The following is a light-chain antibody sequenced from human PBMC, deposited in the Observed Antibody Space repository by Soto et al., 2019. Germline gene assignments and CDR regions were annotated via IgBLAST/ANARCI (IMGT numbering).Light chain of an antibody. CDR3: EQYNSYRT. CDR1: QSISSW. Sequence: DIQMTQSPSTLSASVGDRVTITCRASQSISSWLAWYQQKPGKAPKLLIYDASILESGDPSRCSGSGSVTEFTLTISSLQPDDFATYYCEQYNSYRTFGQGTMVEIK. CDR2: DAS. J-gene: IGKJ1*01. V-gene: IGKV1-5*01.